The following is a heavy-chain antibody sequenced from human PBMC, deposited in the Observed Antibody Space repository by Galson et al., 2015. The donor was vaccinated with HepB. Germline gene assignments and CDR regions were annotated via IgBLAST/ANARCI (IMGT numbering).Heavy chain of an antibody. D-gene: IGHD4-17*01. CDR1: GFTFSSYA. J-gene: IGHJ4*02. V-gene: IGHV3-23*01. CDR3: AKSTTVTTRGMFDY. CDR2: ISGSGGST. Sequence: LRLSCAASGFTFSSYAMSWVRQAPGKGLEWVSAISGSGGSTYYADSVKGRFTISRDNSKNTLYLQMNSLRAEDTAVYYCAKSTTVTTRGMFDYWGQGTLVTVSS.